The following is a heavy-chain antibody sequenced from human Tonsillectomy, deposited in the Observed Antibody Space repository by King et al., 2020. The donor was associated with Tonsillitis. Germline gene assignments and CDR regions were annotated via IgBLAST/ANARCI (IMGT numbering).Heavy chain of an antibody. CDR2: ISWNSGSV. J-gene: IGHJ3*01. CDR1: GFTFDDHA. Sequence: VQLVESGGGLVQPGRSLRLSCAVSGFTFDDHAMHWVRQVPGKGLEWVSGISWNSGSVGYADSVKGRFTISRDNAKNSLYLQLNSLSAEDTALYYCAKDSSYDWSPPLGDDGFDVWGQGTMVIVSS. V-gene: IGHV3-9*01. D-gene: IGHD3-9*01. CDR3: AKDSSYDWSPPLGDDGFDV.